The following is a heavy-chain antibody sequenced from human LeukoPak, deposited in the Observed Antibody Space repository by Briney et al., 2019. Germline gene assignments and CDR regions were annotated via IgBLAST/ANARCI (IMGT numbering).Heavy chain of an antibody. CDR3: ARGDTIFDAGSLDY. CDR2: INPNSGGT. J-gene: IGHJ4*02. Sequence: ASVKVSCKASGYTFTVYYIHWVRQAPGHGLGWMGWINPNSGGTNYAQKFQGRVTMTSDTSISTAYMELSRLRSDDTAVYYCARGDTIFDAGSLDYWGQGTLVTVSS. CDR1: GYTFTVYY. V-gene: IGHV1-2*02. D-gene: IGHD3-3*01.